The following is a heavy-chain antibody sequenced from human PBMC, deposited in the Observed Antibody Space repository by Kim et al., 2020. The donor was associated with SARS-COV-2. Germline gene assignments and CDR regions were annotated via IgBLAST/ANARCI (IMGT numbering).Heavy chain of an antibody. Sequence: YYADSVKGRFTISRDNAKNSLYLQMNSLRAEDTAVYYCARGGTSYWYFDLWGRGTLVTVSS. V-gene: IGHV3-48*03. D-gene: IGHD2-15*01. CDR3: ARGGTSYWYFDL. J-gene: IGHJ2*01.